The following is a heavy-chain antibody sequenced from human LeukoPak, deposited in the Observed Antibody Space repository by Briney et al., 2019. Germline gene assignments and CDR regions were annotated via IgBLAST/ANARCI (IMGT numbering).Heavy chain of an antibody. V-gene: IGHV4-38-2*02. D-gene: IGHD3-10*01. J-gene: IGHJ4*02. Sequence: SETLSLTCTVSGYSTSSGYYWGWIRQPPGKGLEWIGSIYYSGSTYYNPSLKSRVPISVDTSKNQFSLKLSSVTAADTAVYYCARVPRSITENYFDYWGQGTLVTVSS. CDR2: IYYSGST. CDR1: GYSTSSGYY. CDR3: ARVPRSITENYFDY.